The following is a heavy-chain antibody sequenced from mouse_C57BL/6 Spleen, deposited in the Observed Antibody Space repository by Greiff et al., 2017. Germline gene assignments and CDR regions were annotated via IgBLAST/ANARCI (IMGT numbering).Heavy chain of an antibody. CDR3: ARRFTTVVAPYAMDY. V-gene: IGHV5-6*02. J-gene: IGHJ4*01. CDR1: GFTFSSYG. D-gene: IGHD1-1*01. Sequence: EVKLVESGGDLVKPGGSLKLSCAASGFTFSSYGMSWVRQTPDKRLEWVATISSGGSYTYYPDSVKGRFTLSRDNAKHTLYLQMSSLKSEDTAMDYCARRFTTVVAPYAMDYWGQGTSVTVSS. CDR2: ISSGGSYT.